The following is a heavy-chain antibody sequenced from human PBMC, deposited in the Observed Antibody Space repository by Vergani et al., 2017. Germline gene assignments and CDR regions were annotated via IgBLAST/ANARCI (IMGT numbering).Heavy chain of an antibody. J-gene: IGHJ6*02. CDR1: GGSFSGYY. V-gene: IGHV4-34*01. D-gene: IGHD2-15*01. CDR2: INHSGST. Sequence: QVQLQQWGAGLLKPSETLSLTCAVYGGSFSGYYWSWIRQPPGKGLEWIGEINHSGSTTYNPSLKSRVTISVDTSKNQFSLKLSSVTAADTAVYYCARGRRGVVVVAANGMDVWGQGTTVTVSS. CDR3: ARGRRGVVVVAANGMDV.